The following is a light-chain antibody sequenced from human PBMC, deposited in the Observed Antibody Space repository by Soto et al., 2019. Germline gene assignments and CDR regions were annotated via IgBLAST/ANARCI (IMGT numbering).Light chain of an antibody. CDR1: QSVSSSY. CDR2: GAS. CDR3: RQFGSSPLFT. Sequence: EIVLTQSPGTLSLCPGERATLSCRASQSVSSSYLAWYQQKPGQSPRLLIYGASSRATGIPDRFSGSGSGTVFTLTISRLQPEDFAVYYCRQFGSSPLFTFGPGTKV. J-gene: IGKJ3*01. V-gene: IGKV3-20*01.